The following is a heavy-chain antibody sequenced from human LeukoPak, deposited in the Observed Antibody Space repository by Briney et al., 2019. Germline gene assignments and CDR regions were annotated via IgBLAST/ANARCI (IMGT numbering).Heavy chain of an antibody. J-gene: IGHJ4*02. CDR1: GYTFTTYG. CDR3: ARDKGQWTSFYYFDY. CDR2: ISAHNGDT. V-gene: IGHV1-18*01. Sequence: ASVKVSCEASGYTFTTYGISWVRQAPGQGLEWMGWISAHNGDTNYAQKLQGRVTMTTDTSTSTAYMELRSLRSDDTAVYYCARDKGQWTSFYYFDYWGQGTLVTVSS. D-gene: IGHD6-19*01.